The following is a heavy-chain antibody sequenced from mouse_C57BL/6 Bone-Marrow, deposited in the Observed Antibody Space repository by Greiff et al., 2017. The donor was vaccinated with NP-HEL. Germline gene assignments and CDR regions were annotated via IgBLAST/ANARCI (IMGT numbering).Heavy chain of an antibody. CDR3: ARRGHYYGSSYGY. CDR2: IDPSDSYT. J-gene: IGHJ2*01. CDR1: GYTFTSYW. Sequence: QVQLQQPGAELVRPGTSVKLSCKASGYTFTSYWMHWVKQRPGQGLEWIGVIDPSDSYTNYNQKFKCKATLTVDTSSSTAYIQLSSLTSEDSAVYYCARRGHYYGSSYGYWGQGTTLTVSS. D-gene: IGHD1-1*01. V-gene: IGHV1-59*01.